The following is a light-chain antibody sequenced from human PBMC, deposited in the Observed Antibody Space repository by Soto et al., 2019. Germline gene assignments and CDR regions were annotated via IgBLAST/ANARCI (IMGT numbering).Light chain of an antibody. CDR3: SSYTSRSTLYV. V-gene: IGLV2-14*01. Sequence: QSALTQPASVSGSPGQSITVSCTGTSSDIGGSNYVSWYQQHPGKAPKLMVYEVTNRPSGVSDRFSGSKSGNTASLTISGLQADDEGYYYCSSYTSRSTLYVFGTGTKLTVL. CDR1: SSDIGGSNY. J-gene: IGLJ1*01. CDR2: EVT.